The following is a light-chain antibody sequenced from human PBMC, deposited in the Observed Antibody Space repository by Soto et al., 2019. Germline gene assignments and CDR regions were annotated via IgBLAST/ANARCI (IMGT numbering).Light chain of an antibody. J-gene: IGKJ3*01. V-gene: IGKV3-15*01. CDR3: QQYNNWPQT. Sequence: VLTQSPGNLALYPGERVTLACRASQSVSSNLAWYQQKPGQAPRLLIYGASTRATGIPARFSGSGSGTEFTLTISSLQSEDFAVYYCQQYNNWPQTFGPGTKVDIK. CDR2: GAS. CDR1: QSVSSN.